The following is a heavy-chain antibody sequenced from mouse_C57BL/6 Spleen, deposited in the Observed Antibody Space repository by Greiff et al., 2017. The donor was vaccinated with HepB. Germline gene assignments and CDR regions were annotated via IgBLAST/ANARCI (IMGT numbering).Heavy chain of an antibody. CDR2: IDPNSGGT. Sequence: QVQLQQPGAELVKPGASVKLSCKASGYTFTSYWMHWVKQRPGRGLEWIGRIDPNSGGTKYNEKFKSEATLTVDKPSSTAYMQLSSLTSEDSAVYYCARSNWDSSYAMDYWGQGTSVTVSS. CDR1: GYTFTSYW. D-gene: IGHD4-1*01. CDR3: ARSNWDSSYAMDY. J-gene: IGHJ4*01. V-gene: IGHV1-72*01.